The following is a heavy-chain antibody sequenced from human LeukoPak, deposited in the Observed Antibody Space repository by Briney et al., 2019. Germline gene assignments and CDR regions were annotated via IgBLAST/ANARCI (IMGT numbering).Heavy chain of an antibody. J-gene: IGHJ2*01. Sequence: SQTLSLTCTVSGGSISSGGYYWSWIRQHPGKGLEWIGYIYYSGSTYYNPSLKSRVTISVDTSKNQFSLKLGSVTAADTAVYYCASRDGDYDWYFDLWGRGTLVTVSS. V-gene: IGHV4-31*03. D-gene: IGHD4-17*01. CDR2: IYYSGST. CDR3: ASRDGDYDWYFDL. CDR1: GGSISSGGYY.